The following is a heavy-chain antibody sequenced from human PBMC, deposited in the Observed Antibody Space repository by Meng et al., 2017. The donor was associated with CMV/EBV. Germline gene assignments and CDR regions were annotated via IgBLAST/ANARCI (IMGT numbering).Heavy chain of an antibody. CDR3: ASPILG. Sequence: GGSLRLSCAASGFTFSSYWMHWVRQAPGKGLVWVSNINSDASSTKYADFVKGRFAISRDNAKNTLYLQMNSLRAEDTAVYYCASPILGWGRGTLVTVSS. CDR2: INSDASST. CDR1: GFTFSSYW. J-gene: IGHJ4*02. V-gene: IGHV3-74*01. D-gene: IGHD3-3*02.